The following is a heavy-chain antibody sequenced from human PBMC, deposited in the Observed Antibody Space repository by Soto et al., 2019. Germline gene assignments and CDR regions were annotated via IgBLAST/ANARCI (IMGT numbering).Heavy chain of an antibody. Sequence: GASVKVSCKASGGTFSSYAISWVRQAPGQGLEWMGGIIPIFGTANYAQKFQGRVTITADESTSTAYMEMSSVRSEDTAVYYCAGGETYYHDSSGYTPRYYLDYWAQGTLVTVSS. V-gene: IGHV1-69*13. D-gene: IGHD3-22*01. J-gene: IGHJ4*02. CDR3: AGGETYYHDSSGYTPRYYLDY. CDR2: IIPIFGTA. CDR1: GGTFSSYA.